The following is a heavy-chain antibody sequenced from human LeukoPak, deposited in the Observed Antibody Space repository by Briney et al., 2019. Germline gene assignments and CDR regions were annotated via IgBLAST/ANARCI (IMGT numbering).Heavy chain of an antibody. D-gene: IGHD2-2*01. CDR1: GFIFSSYA. Sequence: GGSLTLSCAASGFIFSSYAMSWVRQAPGEGLEWVSTISGSGDYTYYADSVKGRFTISRDNSKNTLYLQMNRLSAEDTAVYYCARRIPATASGLDYWGQGTLVTVSS. J-gene: IGHJ4*02. CDR2: ISGSGDYT. V-gene: IGHV3-23*01. CDR3: ARRIPATASGLDY.